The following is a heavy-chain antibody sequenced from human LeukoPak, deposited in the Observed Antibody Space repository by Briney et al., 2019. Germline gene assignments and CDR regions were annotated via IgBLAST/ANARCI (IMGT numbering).Heavy chain of an antibody. Sequence: SSETLSLTCAVSGGSISSNSYYWGWIRQPPGKGLEWIGSIYYSGSTYYNPSLKNRVTISVDTSKNQFSLKLSSVTAADTAVYYCARVPTVTFFDYWGQGTLVTVSS. J-gene: IGHJ4*02. D-gene: IGHD4-17*01. V-gene: IGHV4-39*01. CDR3: ARVPTVTFFDY. CDR2: IYYSGST. CDR1: GGSISSNSYY.